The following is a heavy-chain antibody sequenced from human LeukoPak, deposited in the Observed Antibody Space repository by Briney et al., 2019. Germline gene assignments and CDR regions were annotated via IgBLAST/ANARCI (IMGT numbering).Heavy chain of an antibody. CDR1: GFTFGDYT. Sequence: PGRSLRLSCTASGFTFGDYTITWIRQAPGKGLEWVGFIRKKADGGTPEYAASVKGRFIISRDDSKSIAYLQMNNLKTDDTAVYYCTKDPPTRYWGQGTLVSVSS. CDR2: IRKKADGGTP. CDR3: TKDPPTRY. D-gene: IGHD1-26*01. J-gene: IGHJ4*02. V-gene: IGHV3-49*03.